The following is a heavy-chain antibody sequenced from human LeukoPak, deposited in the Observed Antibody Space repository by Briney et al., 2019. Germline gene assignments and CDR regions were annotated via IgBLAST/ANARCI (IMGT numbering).Heavy chain of an antibody. Sequence: ASVKVSCKASGGTFTSYYMHWVRQAPGQGLEWMGIINPSGGSTSYAQKFQGRVTMTRDTSTSTVYMELSSLRSEDTAVYYCARDICGGDCYSGYYFDYWGQGTLVTVSS. V-gene: IGHV1-46*01. CDR1: GGTFTSYY. CDR3: ARDICGGDCYSGYYFDY. D-gene: IGHD2-21*02. J-gene: IGHJ4*02. CDR2: INPSGGST.